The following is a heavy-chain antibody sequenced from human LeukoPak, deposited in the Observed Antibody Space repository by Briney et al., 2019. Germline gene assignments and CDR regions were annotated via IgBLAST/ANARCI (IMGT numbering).Heavy chain of an antibody. D-gene: IGHD3-22*01. J-gene: IGHJ4*02. CDR2: ISAYNGNT. Sequence: GASVKVSCKASGYTFTSYGISWVRQAPGQGLEWMGWISAYNGNTNYAQKLQGRVTMTTDTSTSTAYMELRSLRSDDPAVYYCARANYYDSSGYSYYFDYWGQGTLVTVSS. CDR1: GYTFTSYG. V-gene: IGHV1-18*01. CDR3: ARANYYDSSGYSYYFDY.